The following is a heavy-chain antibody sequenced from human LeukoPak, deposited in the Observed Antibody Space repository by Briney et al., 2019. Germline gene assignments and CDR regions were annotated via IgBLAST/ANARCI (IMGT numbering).Heavy chain of an antibody. J-gene: IGHJ4*02. CDR2: ISGSGGST. Sequence: GGSLRLSCAASGFTFSSYAMSWVRQAPGKGLEWVSAISGSGGSTYYADSVKGRFTISRDNAKNSLYLQMSSLRAEDTGVYYCAKDSYSKGDYWGQGVLVTVSS. CDR1: GFTFSSYA. V-gene: IGHV3-23*01. CDR3: AKDSYSKGDY. D-gene: IGHD5-18*01.